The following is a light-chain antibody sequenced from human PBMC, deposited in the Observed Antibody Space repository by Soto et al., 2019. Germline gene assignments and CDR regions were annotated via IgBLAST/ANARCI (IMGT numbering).Light chain of an antibody. CDR1: SSNIGAGYD. CDR3: QSYDSRLSSWV. CDR2: ENN. V-gene: IGLV1-40*01. Sequence: QSVLTQPPSVSGAPGQRVTISCTGSSSNIGAGYDVNWYHQLPGTAPKLLIYENNNRPSGVPDRISGSKSGTSASLAITGLQAEDEADYYCQSYDSRLSSWVFGGGTKLTVL. J-gene: IGLJ3*02.